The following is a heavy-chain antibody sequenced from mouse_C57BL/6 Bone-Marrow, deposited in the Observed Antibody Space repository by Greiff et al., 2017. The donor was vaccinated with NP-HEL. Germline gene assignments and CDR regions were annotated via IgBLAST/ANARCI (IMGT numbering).Heavy chain of an antibody. CDR3: ARERYYGSSYVWYFDV. J-gene: IGHJ1*03. D-gene: IGHD1-1*01. CDR1: GYTFTSYW. Sequence: QVQLQQSGAELVKPGASVKLSCKASGYTFTSYWMHWVKQRPGQGLEWIGMIHPNSGSTNYNEKFKSKATLTVDKSSSTAYMQLSSLTSEDSAVYYCARERYYGSSYVWYFDVWGTGTTVTVSS. V-gene: IGHV1-64*01. CDR2: IHPNSGST.